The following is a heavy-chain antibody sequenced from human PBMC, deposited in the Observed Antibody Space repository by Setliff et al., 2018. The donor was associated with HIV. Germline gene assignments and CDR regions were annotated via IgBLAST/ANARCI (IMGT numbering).Heavy chain of an antibody. V-gene: IGHV4-59*08. Sequence: TSETLSLPCIVSGSSISTYYWSWIRQPPVKGLEWIGYIFYSGSTNYNPSLKSRVTISVDTSKNQFSLKLSSVTAADTAVYYCARTQQTYYYDSSVYYFDYWGQGTLVTV. CDR1: GSSISTYY. J-gene: IGHJ4*02. CDR2: IFYSGST. D-gene: IGHD3-22*01. CDR3: ARTQQTYYYDSSVYYFDY.